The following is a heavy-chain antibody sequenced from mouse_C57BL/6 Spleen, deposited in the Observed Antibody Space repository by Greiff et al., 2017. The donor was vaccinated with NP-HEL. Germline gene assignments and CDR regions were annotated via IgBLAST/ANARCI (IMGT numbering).Heavy chain of an antibody. CDR3: ARWLLPWYFDV. CDR1: GFTFTDYY. V-gene: IGHV7-3*01. CDR2: IRNKANGYTT. D-gene: IGHD2-3*01. J-gene: IGHJ1*03. Sequence: EVKLMESGGGLVQPGGSLSLSCAASGFTFTDYYMSWVRQPPGKALEWLGFIRNKANGYTTEYSASVKGRFTISRDNSQSILYLQMNALRAEDSATYYCARWLLPWYFDVWGTGTTVTVSS.